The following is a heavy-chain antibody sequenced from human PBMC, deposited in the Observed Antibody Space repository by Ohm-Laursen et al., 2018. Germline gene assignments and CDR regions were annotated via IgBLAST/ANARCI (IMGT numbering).Heavy chain of an antibody. D-gene: IGHD3-10*01. CDR2: IYTSGST. V-gene: IGHV4-4*07. CDR3: ARRPRPGWGGSVRDI. J-gene: IGHJ3*02. CDR1: GGSISSYY. Sequence: SETLSLTCTVSGGSISSYYWSWIRQPAGKGLEWIGRIYTSGSTNYNPSLKSRVTMSVDTSKNQFSLKLSSVTAADTAVYYCARRPRPGWGGSVRDIWGQGTMVTVSS.